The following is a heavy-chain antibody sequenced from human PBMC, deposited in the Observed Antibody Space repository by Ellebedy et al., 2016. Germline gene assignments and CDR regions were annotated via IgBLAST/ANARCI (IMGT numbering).Heavy chain of an antibody. CDR3: ARDRIGRGYSGYDYFFDY. V-gene: IGHV4-39*07. J-gene: IGHJ4*02. D-gene: IGHD5-12*01. CDR2: IYYSGST. Sequence: GSLRLSXTVSGGSISSSSYYWGWIRQPPGKGLEWIGSIYYSGSTYYNPSLKSRVTISVDTSKNQFSLKLSSVTAADTAVYYCARDRIGRGYSGYDYFFDYWGQGTLVTVSS. CDR1: GGSISSSSYY.